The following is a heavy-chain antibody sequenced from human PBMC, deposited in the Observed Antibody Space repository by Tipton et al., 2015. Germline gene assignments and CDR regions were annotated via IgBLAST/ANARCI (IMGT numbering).Heavy chain of an antibody. J-gene: IGHJ6*02. V-gene: IGHV1-69*01. CDR3: ARYDTMVRVAPPYYYYYGLDV. Sequence: QLVQSGAEVKKPGSSVKVSCRASGGTFSSYAVSWVRQAPGRGLEWMGGIIPIFGTAKYAQKFQGRVTITADGPTSTAYMEVSNLTSEDTAVYYFARYDTMVRVAPPYYYYYGLDVWGQGTTVTVSS. CDR1: GGTFSSYA. D-gene: IGHD3-10*01. CDR2: IIPIFGTA.